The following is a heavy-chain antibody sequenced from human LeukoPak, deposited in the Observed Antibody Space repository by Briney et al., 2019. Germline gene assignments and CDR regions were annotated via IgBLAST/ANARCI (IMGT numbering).Heavy chain of an antibody. V-gene: IGHV4-34*01. D-gene: IGHD3-22*01. Sequence: PSETLSLTCAVYGGSFSGYYWSWIRQPPGKGLEWIGEINHNGSTYYNPSLKSRVTISVDSSKNQFSLKLTSVTAADTAVYYCATLGEYYDSSGYYYNWGQGTLVTVSS. CDR1: GGSFSGYY. CDR3: ATLGEYYDSSGYYYN. CDR2: INHNGST. J-gene: IGHJ4*02.